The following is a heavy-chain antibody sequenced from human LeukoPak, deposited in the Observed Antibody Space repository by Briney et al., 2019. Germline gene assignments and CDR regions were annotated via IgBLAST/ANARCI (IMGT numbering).Heavy chain of an antibody. CDR3: ARGRRAFYELRGNRFYYYMDV. V-gene: IGHV4-34*01. J-gene: IGHJ6*03. Sequence: PSETLSLTCAVHGESLSDFHWTWIRQSPRQGLESIGEINHNNYNPSLKSRVTISLDTSKNQFSLNLTSVTAADTAIYYCARGRRAFYELRGNRFYYYMDVWGKGTTVIVSS. CDR2: INHN. D-gene: IGHD2/OR15-2a*01. CDR1: GESLSDFH.